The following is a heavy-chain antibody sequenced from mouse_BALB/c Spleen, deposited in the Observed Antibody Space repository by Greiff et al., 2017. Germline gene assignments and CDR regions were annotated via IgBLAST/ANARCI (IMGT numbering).Heavy chain of an antibody. V-gene: IGHV3-6*02. CDR2: ISYDGSN. CDR3: ANSTAHYAMDY. D-gene: IGHD1-2*01. Sequence: DVKLQESGPGLVKPSQSLSLTCSVTGYSITSGYYWNWIRQFPGNKLEWMGYISYDGSNNYNPSLKNRISITRDTSKNQFFLKLNSVTTEDTATYYCANSTAHYAMDYWGQGTSVTVSS. J-gene: IGHJ4*01. CDR1: GYSITSGYY.